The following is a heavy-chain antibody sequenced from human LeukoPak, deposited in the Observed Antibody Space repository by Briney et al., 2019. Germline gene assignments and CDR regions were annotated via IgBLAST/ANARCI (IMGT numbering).Heavy chain of an antibody. CDR2: INPSGGST. D-gene: IGHD3-10*01. Sequence: ASVKVSCKASGYTFTSYYMHWVRQAPGQGLEWMGIINPSGGSTSYAQKFQGRVSMTRDTSTSTVYMDLSSLRSEDTAVYYCARALYYFGSGSYSGDYGMDVWGQGTTVTVSS. J-gene: IGHJ6*02. CDR3: ARALYYFGSGSYSGDYGMDV. CDR1: GYTFTSYY. V-gene: IGHV1-46*01.